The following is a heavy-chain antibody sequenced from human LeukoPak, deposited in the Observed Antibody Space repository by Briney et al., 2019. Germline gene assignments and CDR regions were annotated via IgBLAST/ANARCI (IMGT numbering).Heavy chain of an antibody. Sequence: SETLSLTCAVYGGPFTTYYWSWIRQPPGKGLEWIGDIFLTKTTTYNPSLKSRVTISADMSKNQFSLRLTSVTAADTAVYYCASLWSIDYWGQGTLVTVSS. CDR1: GGPFTTYY. CDR2: IFLTKTT. D-gene: IGHD3-10*01. V-gene: IGHV4-34*12. J-gene: IGHJ4*02. CDR3: ASLWSIDY.